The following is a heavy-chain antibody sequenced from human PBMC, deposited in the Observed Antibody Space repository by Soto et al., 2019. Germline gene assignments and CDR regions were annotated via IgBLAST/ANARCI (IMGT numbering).Heavy chain of an antibody. Sequence: ASETLSLTCTVSGASISGYYWSWIRKSAGKGLEWIGRIYATGTTDYNPSLKSRVMMSVDTSKNQFSLKLSSVTAADTAVYYCARGRRWYDFWSGYSPVYYYYYGMDVWGQGTTVTVSS. CDR1: GASISGYY. CDR3: ARGRRWYDFWSGYSPVYYYYYGMDV. V-gene: IGHV4-4*07. CDR2: IYATGTT. D-gene: IGHD3-3*01. J-gene: IGHJ6*02.